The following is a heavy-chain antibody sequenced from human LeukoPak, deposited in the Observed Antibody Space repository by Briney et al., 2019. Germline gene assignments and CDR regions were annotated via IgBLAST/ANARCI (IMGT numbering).Heavy chain of an antibody. D-gene: IGHD6-13*01. CDR3: ARHNPPHSPAAGPYYFDY. V-gene: IGHV4-59*08. Sequence: SETLSLTCAVSGGSISSYYWSWVRQPPGKGLEWIGYIYYSGSTNYNPSLKSRVTISVDTSKNQFSLKLSSVTAADTAVYYCARHNPPHSPAAGPYYFDYWGQGTLVTVSS. CDR2: IYYSGST. J-gene: IGHJ4*02. CDR1: GGSISSYY.